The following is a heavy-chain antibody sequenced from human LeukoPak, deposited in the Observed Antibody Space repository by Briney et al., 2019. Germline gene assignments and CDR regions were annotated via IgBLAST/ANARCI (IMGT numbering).Heavy chain of an antibody. D-gene: IGHD3-10*01. Sequence: GGSMRLSCAASGFTFSTYWVHWVRQAAGKGLVWVSLIDTDGSSTPYADSVKGRFTISRDNAKNTLYLQMNSLRAEDTAVYYCARVGGSSDFDYWGQGTLVTVSS. CDR1: GFTFSTYW. V-gene: IGHV3-74*01. CDR3: ARVGGSSDFDY. J-gene: IGHJ4*02. CDR2: IDTDGSST.